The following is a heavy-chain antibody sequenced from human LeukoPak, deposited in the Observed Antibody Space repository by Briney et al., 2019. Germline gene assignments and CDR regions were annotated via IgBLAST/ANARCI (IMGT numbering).Heavy chain of an antibody. J-gene: IGHJ5*02. CDR2: ISAYNGNT. V-gene: IGHV1-18*01. Sequence: ASVKVSCKASGYTFTSYGISWVRQAPGQGLEWMGWISAYNGNTNQAQKFQGRVTMPTDTSTSTAYMELRSLRSDDTAVYYCARDGTRAYNWFDPWGQGTLVTVSS. CDR1: GYTFTSYG. CDR3: ARDGTRAYNWFDP. D-gene: IGHD1-26*01.